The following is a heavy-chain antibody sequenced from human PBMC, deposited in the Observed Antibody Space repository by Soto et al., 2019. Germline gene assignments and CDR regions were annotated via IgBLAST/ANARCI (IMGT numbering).Heavy chain of an antibody. D-gene: IGHD3-16*01. CDR3: ARGRGTKRSSYYYGMDV. J-gene: IGHJ6*02. Sequence: PSETLSLTCAVYGGSFSGYYWSWIRQLPGKGLEWIGEINHSGSTNYNPSLKSRVTISVDTSKNQFSLKLSSVTAADTAVYYCARGRGTKRSSYYYGMDVWGQGTTVTVSS. CDR2: INHSGST. V-gene: IGHV4-34*01. CDR1: GGSFSGYY.